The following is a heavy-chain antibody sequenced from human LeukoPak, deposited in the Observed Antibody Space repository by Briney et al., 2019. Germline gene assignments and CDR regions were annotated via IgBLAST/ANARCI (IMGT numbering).Heavy chain of an antibody. CDR1: GYTFTSYY. D-gene: IGHD3-10*01. CDR2: FNPSGGST. CDR3: ARTLSDSGLSY. J-gene: IGHJ4*02. Sequence: GASVKVSCKGSGYTFTSYYIHWVRQAPGQGLEWMGGFNPSGGSTTYAQKFQGRLTMTRDMSTSTVYMELSSLRSEDTAVYYCARTLSDSGLSYWGQGTLVTVSS. V-gene: IGHV1-46*01.